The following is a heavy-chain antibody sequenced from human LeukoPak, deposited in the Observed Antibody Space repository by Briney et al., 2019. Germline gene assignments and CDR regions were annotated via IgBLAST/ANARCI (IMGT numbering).Heavy chain of an antibody. Sequence: ASVKVSCKASGYTFTSYGISWGRQAPGQGLEWMGWISAYNGNINYAQKFQGRVTMTTDTSTSTAYLELRSLRSDDTAVYYCARNLGTSGTLSFVDYWGQGTLVTVSS. D-gene: IGHD6-13*01. CDR3: ARNLGTSGTLSFVDY. V-gene: IGHV1-18*04. CDR1: GYTFTSYG. CDR2: ISAYNGNI. J-gene: IGHJ4*02.